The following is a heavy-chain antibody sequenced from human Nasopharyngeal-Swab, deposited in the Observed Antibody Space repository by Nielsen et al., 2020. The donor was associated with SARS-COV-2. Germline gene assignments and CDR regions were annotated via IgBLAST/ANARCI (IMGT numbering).Heavy chain of an antibody. Sequence: EGSLRLSCATSGFTFSNYWMHWVRQAPGKGLEWVARIDMRGRTTTHADSVRGRFTISRDNAKNTLSLQMNSLTPADTAVYFCVRGPVEGATGYFQFWGQGTLVTVSS. CDR3: VRGPVEGATGYFQF. CDR1: GFTFSNYW. D-gene: IGHD1-26*01. V-gene: IGHV3-74*03. J-gene: IGHJ1*01. CDR2: IDMRGRTT.